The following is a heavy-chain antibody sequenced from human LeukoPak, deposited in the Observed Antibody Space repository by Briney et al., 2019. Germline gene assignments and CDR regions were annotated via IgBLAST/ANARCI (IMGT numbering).Heavy chain of an antibody. D-gene: IGHD2-15*01. CDR3: ARPSGGYCSGGSCYRFDI. CDR1: GFTFSSYW. J-gene: IGHJ3*02. Sequence: PGGSLRLSCVASGFTFSSYWMHWVRQAPGKGLVWVSRINSDGSSTKCADSVKGRFTISRDNAKNTLYLQMNSLRAEDTAVYYCARPSGGYCSGGSCYRFDIWGQGTMVTVSS. CDR2: INSDGSST. V-gene: IGHV3-74*03.